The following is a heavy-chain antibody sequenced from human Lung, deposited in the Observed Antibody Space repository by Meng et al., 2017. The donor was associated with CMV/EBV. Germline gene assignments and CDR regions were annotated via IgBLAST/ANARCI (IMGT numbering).Heavy chain of an antibody. J-gene: IGHJ1*01. Sequence: QVASRESGPALGKPSEPLSLTCAVSGYSITNHNWWAWVRPPPGKGLEWIGEIPHRGSSAYNPSLKSRVSMSIDKSKNQFSLKLTSVTAADTAVYHCLRRSGGSVWGQGTLVTVSS. CDR1: GYSITNHNW. CDR3: LRRSGGSV. D-gene: IGHD3-10*01. CDR2: IPHRGSS. V-gene: IGHV4-4*02.